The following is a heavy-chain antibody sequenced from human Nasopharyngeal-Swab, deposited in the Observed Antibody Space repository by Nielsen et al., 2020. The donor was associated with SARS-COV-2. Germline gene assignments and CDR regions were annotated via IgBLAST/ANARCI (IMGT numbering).Heavy chain of an antibody. CDR1: GFIFSNYW. CDR2: IKQDGSEM. D-gene: IGHD5-24*01. CDR3: AREGRDGFDY. J-gene: IGHJ4*02. Sequence: GGSLRLSCAASGFIFSNYWMTWVRQAPGKGLEWVANIKQDGSEMYYVDSVKGRFTLSRAPAPPPLYLPLPSLRVAAPAVYNCAREGRDGFDYWGQGTLVTVSS. V-gene: IGHV3-7*01.